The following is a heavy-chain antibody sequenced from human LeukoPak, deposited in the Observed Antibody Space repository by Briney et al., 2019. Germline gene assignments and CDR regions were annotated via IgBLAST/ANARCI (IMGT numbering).Heavy chain of an antibody. J-gene: IGHJ4*02. CDR2: IIPIFGTA. D-gene: IGHD3-3*01. CDR3: ASQPSNYDFWRGYFFDY. CDR1: GGTFSSYA. V-gene: IGHV1-69*05. Sequence: ASVKVSCKASGGTFSSYAISWVRQAPGQGLEWMGGIIPIFGTANYAQKFQGRVTITTDESTSTAYMELSSLRSEDTDVYYCASQPSNYDFWRGYFFDYWGQGTLVTVSS.